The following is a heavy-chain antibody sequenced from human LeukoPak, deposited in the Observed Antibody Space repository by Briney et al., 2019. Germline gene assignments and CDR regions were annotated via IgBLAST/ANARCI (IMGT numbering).Heavy chain of an antibody. J-gene: IGHJ4*02. V-gene: IGHV3-30*18. D-gene: IGHD3-22*01. Sequence: GGSLRLSCAASGFTFSSYGMHWVCQAPGKGLEWVAVISYDGSNKYYADSVKGRFTISRDNSKNTLYLQMNSLRAEDTAVYYCAKDPFHDSSGIWGQGTLVTVSS. CDR1: GFTFSSYG. CDR2: ISYDGSNK. CDR3: AKDPFHDSSGI.